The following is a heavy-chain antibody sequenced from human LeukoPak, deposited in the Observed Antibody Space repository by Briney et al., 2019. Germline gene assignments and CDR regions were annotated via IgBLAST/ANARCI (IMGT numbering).Heavy chain of an antibody. J-gene: IGHJ3*02. V-gene: IGHV1-18*01. CDR2: ISAYNGNT. CDR3: ARVAQRPIAAAGWDAFDI. Sequence: ASVKVSCKASGYTFTSYGISWVRQAPGQGLEWMGWISAYNGNTNYAQKLQGRVTMTTDTSTSTAYMELRSLRSDDTAVYYCARVAQRPIAAAGWDAFDIWGQGTMVTVSS. CDR1: GYTFTSYG. D-gene: IGHD6-13*01.